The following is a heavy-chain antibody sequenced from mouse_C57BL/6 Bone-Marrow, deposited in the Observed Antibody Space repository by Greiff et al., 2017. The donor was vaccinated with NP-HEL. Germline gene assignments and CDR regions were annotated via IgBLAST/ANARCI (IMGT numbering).Heavy chain of an antibody. Sequence: EVQLQQSGPELVKPGASVKISCKASGYSFTDYKMNWVKQSNGKSLEWIGVINPNYGTTRYNQKFKGKATLTVAQSTSTAYMQLNSLTSEDSAVYYCARSWEYAMDYWGQGTSVTVSS. V-gene: IGHV1-39*01. CDR1: GYSFTDYK. CDR3: ARSWEYAMDY. CDR2: INPNYGTT. D-gene: IGHD4-1*01. J-gene: IGHJ4*01.